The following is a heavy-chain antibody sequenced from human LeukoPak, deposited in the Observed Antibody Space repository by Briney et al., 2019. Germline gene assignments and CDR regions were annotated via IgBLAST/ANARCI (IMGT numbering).Heavy chain of an antibody. CDR2: IRYDGGKT. CDR1: GFSFTNYG. V-gene: IGHV3-30*02. CDR3: ARVRGVYCSSTSCYHFDY. Sequence: GGSLRLSCAASGFSFTNYGMHWVRQAPGKGLEWVAFIRYDGGKTHYVDSVKGRFTVSRGNSNKTLYLQMNGLRAEDTAVYYCARVRGVYCSSTSCYHFDYWGQGTLVTVSS. D-gene: IGHD2-2*01. J-gene: IGHJ4*02.